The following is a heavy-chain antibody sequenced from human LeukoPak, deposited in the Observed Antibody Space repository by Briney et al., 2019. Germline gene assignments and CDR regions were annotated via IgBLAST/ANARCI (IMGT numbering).Heavy chain of an antibody. D-gene: IGHD1-14*01. CDR2: IWYDGNNK. CDR1: GFTFSTYG. J-gene: IGHJ6*02. CDR3: AKGTGNYYYYGMDV. Sequence: GGSLRLSCAASGFTFSTYGMHWVRQAPGKGLEWVAVIWYDGNNKYYADSVKGRFTISRDNSKNTLYLQMNSLRAEDTAVYYCAKGTGNYYYYGMDVWGQGTTVTVSS. V-gene: IGHV3-33*06.